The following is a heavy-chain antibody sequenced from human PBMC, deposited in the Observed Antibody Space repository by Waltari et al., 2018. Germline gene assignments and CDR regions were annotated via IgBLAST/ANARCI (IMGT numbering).Heavy chain of an antibody. J-gene: IGHJ4*02. CDR3: ARDGWVVAAMFDY. CDR1: GFTFSSYW. V-gene: IGHV3-7*04. CDR2: IKQDGSEN. D-gene: IGHD2-15*01. Sequence: EVQLVESGGGLVQPGGSLRLSCAASGFTFSSYWMSWVRQAPGKGLEWVAKIKQDGSENYYGDSVKGRFTISRDNAKNSLYLQMNSLRAEDTAVYYCARDGWVVAAMFDYWGQGTLVTVSS.